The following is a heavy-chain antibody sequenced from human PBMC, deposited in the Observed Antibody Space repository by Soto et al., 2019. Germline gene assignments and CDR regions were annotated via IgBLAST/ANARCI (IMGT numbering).Heavy chain of an antibody. D-gene: IGHD1-26*01. V-gene: IGHV5-51*01. J-gene: IGHJ5*02. CDR2: IYPGDSDT. CDR3: ATAYFTTTIDP. Sequence: PGESLKISCKGSGYDFTSIWICWVRHMPGKGLEFVGIIYPGDSDTKYSPSFQGQVTISADKSISTAYLQWSSLKASDTAMYYCATAYFTTTIDPWGQGTLVTVSS. CDR1: GYDFTSIW.